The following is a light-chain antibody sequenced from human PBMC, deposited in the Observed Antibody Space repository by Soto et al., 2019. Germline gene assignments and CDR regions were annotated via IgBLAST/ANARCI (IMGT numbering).Light chain of an antibody. Sequence: QSVLTQPASVSGSPGQSIPISCTGTSSDVGSYNLVSWYQQHPGKAPKFMIYEVNKRPSGVSNRFSGSKSGNTASLTISGLQAEDEADYYCCSYAGSSTYVIFGGGTKLTVL. V-gene: IGLV2-23*02. CDR1: SSDVGSYNL. CDR2: EVN. CDR3: CSYAGSSTYVI. J-gene: IGLJ2*01.